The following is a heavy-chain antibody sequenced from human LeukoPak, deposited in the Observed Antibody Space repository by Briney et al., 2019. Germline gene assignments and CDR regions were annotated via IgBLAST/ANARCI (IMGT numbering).Heavy chain of an antibody. Sequence: GGSLRLSCAASGFTFSSYSMNWVRQAPGKGLEWVSSISSSSYIYYADSVKGRFTISRDNAKNSLYLQMNSLRAEDTAVYYCARDKVLWWELPGAFDIWGQGTMVTVSS. CDR1: GFTFSSYS. CDR3: ARDKVLWWELPGAFDI. D-gene: IGHD1-26*01. CDR2: ISSSSYI. V-gene: IGHV3-21*01. J-gene: IGHJ3*02.